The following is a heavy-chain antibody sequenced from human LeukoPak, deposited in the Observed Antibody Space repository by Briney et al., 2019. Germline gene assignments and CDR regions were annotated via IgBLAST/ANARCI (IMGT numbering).Heavy chain of an antibody. V-gene: IGHV1-58*01. J-gene: IGHJ4*02. CDR3: AAGVITGTPADY. CDR2: IVVGSGNT. Sequence: SVKVSFKASGFTFTSSAVQWVRQARGQRLEWIGWIVVGSGNTNYAQKFQERVTITRDMSTSTAYMELSSLRSEDTAVYYCAAGVITGTPADYWGQGTLVTVSS. CDR1: GFTFTSSA. D-gene: IGHD1-7*01.